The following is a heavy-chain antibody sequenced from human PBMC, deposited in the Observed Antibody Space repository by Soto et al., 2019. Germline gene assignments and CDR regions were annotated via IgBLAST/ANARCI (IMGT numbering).Heavy chain of an antibody. CDR2: IYSLGNT. D-gene: IGHD3-22*01. J-gene: IGHJ4*02. CDR3: ARQIYDSSGYYCAY. Sequence: QMQLQESGPGLVKPSETLSLTCTVSGGSICSSSYYWGWIRQPPGQGLEWLGTIYSLGNTYYNPSLKSRVTISLDKSKSQLFLKLSSVTAPDTAVYYCARQIYDSSGYYCAYWGQGTLVTVSS. CDR1: GGSICSSSYY. V-gene: IGHV4-39*01.